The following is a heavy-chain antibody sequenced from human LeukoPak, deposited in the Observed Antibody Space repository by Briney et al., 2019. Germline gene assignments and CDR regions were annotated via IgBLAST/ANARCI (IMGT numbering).Heavy chain of an antibody. J-gene: IGHJ4*02. D-gene: IGHD5-12*01. Sequence: PSETLSLTCAVYGGSFSGYYWSWIRQPPGKGLEWIGEINHSGSTNYNPSLKSRVTISVDTSKNQFSLKLSSVTAADTAVYYCARGGGDIVATTWGQGALVTVSS. CDR2: INHSGST. CDR3: ARGGGDIVATT. CDR1: GGSFSGYY. V-gene: IGHV4-34*01.